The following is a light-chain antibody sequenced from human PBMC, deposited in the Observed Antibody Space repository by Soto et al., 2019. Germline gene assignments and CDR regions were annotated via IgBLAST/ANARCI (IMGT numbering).Light chain of an antibody. CDR3: QQYTSFSFT. V-gene: IGKV1-5*03. Sequence: DIQMTQSPSTLSASIGDRVTITCRASQNINSWLAWYQQKPGKAPKLLIYKASSLESGVPSRFSGRGSGTDFTLTISSLQPDDFAPYYCQQYTSFSFTFGPGTKVDIK. CDR1: QNINSW. CDR2: KAS. J-gene: IGKJ3*01.